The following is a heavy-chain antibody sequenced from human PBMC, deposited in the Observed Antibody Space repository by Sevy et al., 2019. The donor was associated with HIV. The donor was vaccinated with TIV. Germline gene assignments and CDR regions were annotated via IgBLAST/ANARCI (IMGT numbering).Heavy chain of an antibody. J-gene: IGHJ5*02. CDR3: ATLYYYGSGSPRGWFDP. CDR2: FDPEDGET. CDR1: GYSLTKLS. D-gene: IGHD3-10*01. V-gene: IGHV1-24*01. Sequence: VKVSCKVSGYSLTKLSMHWVRQAPGKGLEWMGGFDPEDGETIYAQKFQGRVTMTEDTSTDTAYMELSSLRSEDTAVYYCATLYYYGSGSPRGWFDPWGQGSLVTVSS.